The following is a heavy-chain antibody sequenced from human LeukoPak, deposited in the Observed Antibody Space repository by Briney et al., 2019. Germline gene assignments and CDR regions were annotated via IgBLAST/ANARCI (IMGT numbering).Heavy chain of an antibody. Sequence: GGSLRLSCAASGFTFSSSGMHWVRQAPGKGLEWVAFIRYDGSNKYYADSVKGRFTLSRDNSKNTLYLQMNSLRAEDTAVYYCAAGGLGYFDYWGQGTLVTVSS. CDR3: AAGGLGYFDY. CDR1: GFTFSSSG. D-gene: IGHD3-16*01. V-gene: IGHV3-30*02. J-gene: IGHJ4*02. CDR2: IRYDGSNK.